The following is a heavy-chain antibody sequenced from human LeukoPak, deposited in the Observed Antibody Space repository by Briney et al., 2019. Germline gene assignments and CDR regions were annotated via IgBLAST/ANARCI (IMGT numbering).Heavy chain of an antibody. D-gene: IGHD6-19*01. CDR2: IYYSGST. CDR3: ARGRTAVAGPGAFDI. J-gene: IGHJ3*02. CDR1: GGFISSYY. Sequence: SETLSLTCTVSGGFISSYYWSWIRQPPGKGREGIGYIYYSGSTNYNPSLKSRVTISVDTSKNQFSLKLSSVTAADTAVYYCARGRTAVAGPGAFDIWGQGTMVTVSS. V-gene: IGHV4-59*01.